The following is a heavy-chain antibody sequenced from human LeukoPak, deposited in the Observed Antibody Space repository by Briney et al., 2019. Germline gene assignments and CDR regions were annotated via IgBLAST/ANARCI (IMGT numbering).Heavy chain of an antibody. CDR3: ARGQTIAAAGYYFDY. CDR1: GFTVSSNY. CDR2: IYSGGST. Sequence: TGGSLRLSCAASGFTVSSNYMSWVRQAPGKGLEWVSVIYSGGSTYYADSVKGRFTISRDNSKNTLYLQMNSLRAEDTAVYYCARGQTIAAAGYYFDYWGQGTLVTVSS. D-gene: IGHD6-13*01. J-gene: IGHJ4*02. V-gene: IGHV3-53*01.